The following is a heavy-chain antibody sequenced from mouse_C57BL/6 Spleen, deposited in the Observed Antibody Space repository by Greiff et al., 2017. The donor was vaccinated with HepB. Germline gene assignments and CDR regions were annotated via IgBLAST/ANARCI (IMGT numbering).Heavy chain of an antibody. Sequence: QVQLQQSGAELVRPGASVKLSCKASGYTFTDYYINWVKQRPGQGLEWIARIYPGSGNTYYNEKFKGKATLTAEKSSSTAYMQLSSLTSEDSAVYFCARGGYGSIPFDYWGQGTTLTVSS. D-gene: IGHD1-1*01. V-gene: IGHV1-76*01. CDR1: GYTFTDYY. CDR2: IYPGSGNT. CDR3: ARGGYGSIPFDY. J-gene: IGHJ2*01.